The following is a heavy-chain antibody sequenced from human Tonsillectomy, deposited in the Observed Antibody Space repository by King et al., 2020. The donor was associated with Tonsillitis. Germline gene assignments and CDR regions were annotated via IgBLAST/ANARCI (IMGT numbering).Heavy chain of an antibody. J-gene: IGHJ6*02. V-gene: IGHV4-59*01. CDR2: IYYSGST. CDR3: SRGFQYYDYGMDV. CDR1: GGSISSYY. Sequence: QLQESGPGLVKPSETLSLTCTVSGGSISSYYWRWIRQPPGKGLEWIGYIYYSGSTNYNPSLKSRVTISVDTSKNQFSLKLSSVTAADTDGYLCSRGFQYYDYGMDVWGQGTTVTVSS.